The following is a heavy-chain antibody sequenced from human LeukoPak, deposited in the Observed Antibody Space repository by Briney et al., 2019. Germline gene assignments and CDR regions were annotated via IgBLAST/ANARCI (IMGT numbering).Heavy chain of an antibody. D-gene: IGHD3-3*01. CDR1: GFTFSSYG. CDR2: IRYDGSNK. Sequence: PGGSLGLSCAASGFTFSSYGMHWVRQAPGKGLEWVAFIRYDGSNKYYADSVKGRFTISRDNSKNTLYLQMNSLGAEDTAVYYCAKDSYDFWSGYYSTLFDYWGQGTLVTVSS. V-gene: IGHV3-30*02. CDR3: AKDSYDFWSGYYSTLFDY. J-gene: IGHJ4*02.